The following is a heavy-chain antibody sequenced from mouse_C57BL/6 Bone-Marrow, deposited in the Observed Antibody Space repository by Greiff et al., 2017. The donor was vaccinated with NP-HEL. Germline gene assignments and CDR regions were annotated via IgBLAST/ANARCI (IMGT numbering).Heavy chain of an antibody. Sequence: VQLQQSGAELVKPGASVKLSCTASGFNIKDYYMHWVKQRTEQGLEWIGRIDPEDGETKYAPNFQGKATITAATSSNTAYLQLRSLTSEDTAVYYCARPDYFYAMDYWGQGTSVTVSS. D-gene: IGHD2-4*01. J-gene: IGHJ4*01. CDR2: IDPEDGET. V-gene: IGHV14-2*01. CDR1: GFNIKDYY. CDR3: ARPDYFYAMDY.